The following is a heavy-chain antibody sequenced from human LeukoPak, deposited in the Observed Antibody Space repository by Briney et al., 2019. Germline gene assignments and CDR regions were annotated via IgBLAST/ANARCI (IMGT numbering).Heavy chain of an antibody. CDR2: IYYSGST. V-gene: IGHV4-59*01. CDR1: GGSISSYY. D-gene: IGHD5-12*01. J-gene: IGHJ4*02. CDR3: ARGGGYGTNDY. Sequence: SETLSLTCTVSGGSISSYYWSWIRQPPGKGLEWIGYIYYSGSTNYNPSLKSRVTISVDTSKNQFSLKLSSVTAADTAVYYCARGGGYGTNDYWGQGTLVTVSS.